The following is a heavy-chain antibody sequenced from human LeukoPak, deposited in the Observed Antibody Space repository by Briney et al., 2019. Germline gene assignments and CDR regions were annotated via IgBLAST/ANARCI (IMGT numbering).Heavy chain of an antibody. J-gene: IGHJ4*02. Sequence: GGSLSLSVPASGFLFGSSYMGGVRRAPGKGREGVALIYSGGTTYYADSVKARFTISRDNSKNTLFLQMTSLRVEDTAVYYCARDTIVAATKVGSFEYWGQGTLVTVSP. CDR3: ARDTIVAATKVGSFEY. CDR2: IYSGGTT. CDR1: GFLFGSSY. V-gene: IGHV3-53*01. D-gene: IGHD1-26*01.